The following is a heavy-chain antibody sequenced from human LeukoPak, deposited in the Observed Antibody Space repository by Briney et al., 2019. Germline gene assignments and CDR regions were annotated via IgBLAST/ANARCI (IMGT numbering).Heavy chain of an antibody. CDR2: ISYDGSNK. J-gene: IGHJ4*02. CDR1: GFTFSGYA. D-gene: IGHD4-23*01. CDR3: ARDATVVGYFDY. V-gene: IGHV3-30*04. Sequence: GGSLRLSCAASGFTFSGYAMHWVRQAPGKGLEWVAVISYDGSNKYYADSVKGRFTISRDNSKNTLYLQMNSLRAEDTAVYYCARDATVVGYFDYWGQGTLVTVSS.